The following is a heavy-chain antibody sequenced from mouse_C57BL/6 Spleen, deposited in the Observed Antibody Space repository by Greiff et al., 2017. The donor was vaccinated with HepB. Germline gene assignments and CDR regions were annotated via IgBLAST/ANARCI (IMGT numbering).Heavy chain of an antibody. CDR1: GFTFSSYG. CDR3: ARRNKGFAY. V-gene: IGHV5-6*02. Sequence: EVMLVESGGDLVKPGGSLKLSCAASGFTFSSYGMSWVRQTPDKRLEWVATISSGGSYTYYPDSVKGRFTISRDNAKNTLYLQMSSLRSEDTAMYYCARRNKGFAYWGQGTLVTVSA. CDR2: ISSGGSYT. J-gene: IGHJ3*01.